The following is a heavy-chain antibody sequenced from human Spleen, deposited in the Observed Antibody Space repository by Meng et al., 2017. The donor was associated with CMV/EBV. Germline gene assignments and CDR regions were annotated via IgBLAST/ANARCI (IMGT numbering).Heavy chain of an antibody. V-gene: IGHV3-43*01. CDR1: GFTFDDYT. Sequence: GESLKISCAASGFTFDDYTMHWVRQAPGKGLEWVSLISWDGGSTYYADSVKGRFTISRDNSKNSLYLQMNSLRTEDTALYYCAKDQRFLEGGYYYYGMDVWGQGTTVTVSS. CDR2: ISWDGGST. CDR3: AKDQRFLEGGYYYYGMDV. D-gene: IGHD3-3*01. J-gene: IGHJ6*02.